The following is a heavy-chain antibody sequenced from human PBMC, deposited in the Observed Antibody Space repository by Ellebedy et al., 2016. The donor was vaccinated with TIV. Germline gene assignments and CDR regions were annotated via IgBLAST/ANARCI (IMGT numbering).Heavy chain of an antibody. V-gene: IGHV3-43*01. CDR1: GFTFDDYT. Sequence: GESLKIPCPASGFTFDDYTMHWVRQAPGKGLGWVSLISWDGGSTYYADSVKGRFTISRENSKNSLYLQMNSLRTEDTDLYYCAKASNYFKCDYWGQGTLVTVSS. J-gene: IGHJ4*02. CDR3: AKASNYFKCDY. CDR2: ISWDGGST. D-gene: IGHD2/OR15-2a*01.